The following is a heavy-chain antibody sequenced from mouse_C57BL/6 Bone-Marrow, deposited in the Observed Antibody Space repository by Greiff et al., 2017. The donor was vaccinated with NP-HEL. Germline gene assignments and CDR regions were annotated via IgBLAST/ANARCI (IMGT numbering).Heavy chain of an antibody. V-gene: IGHV1-4*01. D-gene: IGHD1-1*01. CDR1: GYTFTSYT. CDR3: ARSTGGYWYFDV. Sequence: VKLQESGAELARPGASVKMSCKASGYTFTSYTMHWVKQRPGQGLEWIGYINPSSGYTKYNQKFKDKATLTADKSSSTAYMQLSSLTSEDSAVYYCARSTGGYWYFDVWGTGTTVTVSS. J-gene: IGHJ1*03. CDR2: INPSSGYT.